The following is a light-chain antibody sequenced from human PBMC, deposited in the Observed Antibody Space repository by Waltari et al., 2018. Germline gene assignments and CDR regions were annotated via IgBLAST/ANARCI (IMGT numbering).Light chain of an antibody. CDR1: TLGTYY. CDR3: SSRNGRANQVV. J-gene: IGLJ2*01. V-gene: IGLV3-19*01. Sequence: SSELTQDPAVSVALGQTVGITCQGDTLGTYYASWYQLKPGRAPVLVIYGKDKRPSGIPDRISGYSSGTISSLTITGAQAEDEADYFCSSRNGRANQVVFGGGTKLSVL. CDR2: GKD.